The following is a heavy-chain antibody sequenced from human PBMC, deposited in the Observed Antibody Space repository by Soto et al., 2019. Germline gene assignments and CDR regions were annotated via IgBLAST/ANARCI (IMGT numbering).Heavy chain of an antibody. D-gene: IGHD6-13*01. CDR2: IYYSGST. J-gene: IGHJ4*02. CDR3: TRHEGGAAADRPLDY. V-gene: IGHV4-59*08. CDR1: GGTISTCY. Sequence: PTEPLSHIFTFSGGTISTCYWSLIRQPPGKGLEWIGYIYYSGSTNYNPSLKSRVTISVDTSKNQFSLKLNSVTAADTAVYYCTRHEGGAAADRPLDYWGQGTLVTVS.